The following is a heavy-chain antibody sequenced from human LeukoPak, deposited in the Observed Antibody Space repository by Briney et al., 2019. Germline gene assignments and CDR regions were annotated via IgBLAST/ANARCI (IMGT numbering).Heavy chain of an antibody. J-gene: IGHJ5*02. CDR3: VRGSSGTVVRGIAWAWFDP. V-gene: IGHV3-7*05. CDR1: GFTFSNYW. D-gene: IGHD3-10*01. CDR2: IKPDGSAK. Sequence: GGSLRLSCVASGFTFSNYWMTWVRQAPGKGLEWVANIKPDGSAKHFVDSVRGRFTISRDNAKDSLYLQMNSLRAEDTAVYYCVRGSSGTVVRGIAWAWFDPWGQGTLVTVSS.